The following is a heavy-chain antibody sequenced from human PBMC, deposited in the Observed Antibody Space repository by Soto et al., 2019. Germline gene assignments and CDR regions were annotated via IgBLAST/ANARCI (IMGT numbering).Heavy chain of an antibody. CDR3: ARAWGFSSGWYGSFSY. J-gene: IGHJ4*02. V-gene: IGHV6-1*01. CDR1: GDSVSSNRAA. CDR2: TYYRSKWYN. D-gene: IGHD6-19*01. Sequence: LSLTCAISGDSVSSNRAAWNWIRQSPSRGLEWPGRTYYRSKWYNDYAVSVKSRITINPDTSKNQFSLQLNSVTPEDTAVYYCARAWGFSSGWYGSFSYWGQGTLVTVSS.